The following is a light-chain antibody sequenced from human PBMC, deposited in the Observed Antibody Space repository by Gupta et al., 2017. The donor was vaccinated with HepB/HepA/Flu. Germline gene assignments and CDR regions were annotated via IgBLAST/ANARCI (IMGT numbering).Light chain of an antibody. Sequence: QPVLTQPPSSSASPGESARLTCTLPSDINVGTYNLYGYQQKPGSPPRYLLFYYSASDKGQGSGVPSRFSGSKDASANTGLLLIDGLQSEDEADYYCMIWPTSGRVFGGGTKLTVL. J-gene: IGLJ3*02. V-gene: IGLV5-37*01. CDR2: YYSASDK. CDR1: SDINVGTYN. CDR3: MIWPTSGRV.